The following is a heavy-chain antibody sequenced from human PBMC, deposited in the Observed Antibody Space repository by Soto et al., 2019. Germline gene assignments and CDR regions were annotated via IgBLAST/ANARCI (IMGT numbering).Heavy chain of an antibody. J-gene: IGHJ5*02. CDR1: GFTFSTYG. D-gene: IGHD6-19*01. Sequence: GGSLRLSCAASGFTFSTYGMHWVRQAPGKGLEWVAVIWYDGSNKYYADSVKGRFTISRDNSKNTLYLQMNSLRAEDTAVYYCARESIVVAGADNWFDPWGQGTPVTVSS. CDR3: ARESIVVAGADNWFDP. V-gene: IGHV3-33*01. CDR2: IWYDGSNK.